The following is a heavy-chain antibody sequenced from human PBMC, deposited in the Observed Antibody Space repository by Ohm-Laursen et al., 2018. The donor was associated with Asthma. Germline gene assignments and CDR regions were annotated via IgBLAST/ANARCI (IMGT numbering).Heavy chain of an antibody. CDR1: GGSINNFY. CDR2: IHDSGNT. J-gene: IGHJ6*02. V-gene: IGHV4-59*01. D-gene: IGHD2-2*02. CDR3: ARDRRYCSSTSCYNYYYYGMDV. Sequence: SQTLSLTCNVSGGSINNFYWHWIRQPPGKGLEWIGYIHDSGNTQYNPSLKSRVTISLDTSKRQFSLSLNSASAADTAVYYCARDRRYCSSTSCYNYYYYGMDVWGQGTTVTVSS.